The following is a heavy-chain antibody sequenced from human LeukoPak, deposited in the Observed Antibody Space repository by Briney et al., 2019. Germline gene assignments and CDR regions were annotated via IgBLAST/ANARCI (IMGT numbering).Heavy chain of an antibody. CDR3: ARPSNEGQWLVGQGVDH. V-gene: IGHV3-7*01. Sequence: GGSLRLSCAASGFTFSSYWMSWVRQAPGKGLEWVANIKQDGSEKYYADSVKGRFTISRDNAKKSMYLQMNSLRAEDTAVYYCARPSNEGQWLVGQGVDHWGQGTLVTVSS. CDR2: IKQDGSEK. D-gene: IGHD6-19*01. J-gene: IGHJ4*02. CDR1: GFTFSSYW.